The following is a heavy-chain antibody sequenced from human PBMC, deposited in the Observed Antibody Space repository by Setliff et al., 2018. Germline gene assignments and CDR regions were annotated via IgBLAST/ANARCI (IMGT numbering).Heavy chain of an antibody. J-gene: IGHJ6*03. Sequence: SETLSLTCSVYGGSISSGSDYWTWIRQPAGKGLEWIGHIYTSGNTNYNPSLKSPVTMSVDTSKNHVSLKLSTVTAADTAVYYCARMSGFQYMDVWGKGTTVTSP. V-gene: IGHV4-61*09. CDR3: ARMSGFQYMDV. CDR2: IYTSGNT. CDR1: GGSISSGSDY. D-gene: IGHD3-3*01.